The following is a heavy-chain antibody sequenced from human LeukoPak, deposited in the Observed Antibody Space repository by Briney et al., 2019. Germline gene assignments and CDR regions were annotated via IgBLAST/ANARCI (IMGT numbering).Heavy chain of an antibody. CDR2: ISGFNT. CDR1: GFAFSNYA. Sequence: GGSLRLSCTTSGFAFSNYAMNWVRHAPGKGPEWVSGISGFNTYYADSVKGRFTIFRDNSKNVLYLQMDRLRAEDTAVYSYAKDVCTSPRCLLYFDSWGQGTLVSVSS. J-gene: IGHJ4*02. CDR3: AKDVCTSPRCLLYFDS. D-gene: IGHD2-8*01. V-gene: IGHV3-23*01.